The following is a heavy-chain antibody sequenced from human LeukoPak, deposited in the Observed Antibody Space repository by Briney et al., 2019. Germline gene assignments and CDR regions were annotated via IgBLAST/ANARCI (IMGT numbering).Heavy chain of an antibody. CDR1: GGTFSSYA. Sequence: SVKVSCKASGGTFSSYAISWVRQAPGQGLEWMGGIIPIFGTANYAQKFQGRVTITADESTSTAYMELSSLRSEDTAVYYCARDSWMVVTAIGYYFDYWGQGTLVTVSS. CDR3: ARDSWMVVTAIGYYFDY. CDR2: IIPIFGTA. V-gene: IGHV1-69*13. J-gene: IGHJ4*02. D-gene: IGHD2-21*02.